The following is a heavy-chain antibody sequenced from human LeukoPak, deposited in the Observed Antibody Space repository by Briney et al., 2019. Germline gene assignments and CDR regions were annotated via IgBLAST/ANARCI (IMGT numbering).Heavy chain of an antibody. CDR2: ISGSGGST. CDR1: GFTFSNYA. Sequence: GSLRLSCAASGFTFSNYAMSWVRQAPGKGLEWVSVISGSGGSTNFADSVKGRFTSSRDNSKNTLYLQMHSLRVEDTAVYYCAQGRLGYSYGAFDHWGQGTLVTVSS. J-gene: IGHJ4*02. D-gene: IGHD5-18*01. CDR3: AQGRLGYSYGAFDH. V-gene: IGHV3-23*01.